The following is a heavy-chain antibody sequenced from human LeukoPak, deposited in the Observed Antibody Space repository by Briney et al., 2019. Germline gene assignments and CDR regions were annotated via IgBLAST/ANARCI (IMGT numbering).Heavy chain of an antibody. V-gene: IGHV3-21*01. CDR2: ISSSSSYI. Sequence: GSLRLSCAASGFTFSSYSMNWVRQAPGKGLEWVSSISSSSSYIYYADSVKGRFTISRDNAKNSLYLQMNSLRAEDTAVYYCARDLTQYSSGWYFDYWGQGTLVTVSS. CDR1: GFTFSSYS. J-gene: IGHJ4*02. CDR3: ARDLTQYSSGWYFDY. D-gene: IGHD6-19*01.